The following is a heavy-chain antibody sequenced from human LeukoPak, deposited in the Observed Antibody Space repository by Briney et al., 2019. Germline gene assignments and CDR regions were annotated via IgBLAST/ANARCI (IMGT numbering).Heavy chain of an antibody. CDR2: ISSSGSTT. V-gene: IGHV3-11*04. CDR1: GFTFSDYY. D-gene: IGHD2-15*01. CDR3: ARVGYCSGGSCYSTRLLYFYSMDV. Sequence: GGSLRLSCAASGFTFSDYYMSWIRQAPGEGLEWVSYISSSGSTTHYADSVKGRFTISRDNAKKSLYLQMNSLRAEDTAAYYCARVGYCSGGSCYSTRLLYFYSMDVWGKGTTVTVSS. J-gene: IGHJ6*03.